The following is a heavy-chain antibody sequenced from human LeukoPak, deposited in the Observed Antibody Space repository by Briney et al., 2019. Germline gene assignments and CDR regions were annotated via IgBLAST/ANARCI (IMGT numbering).Heavy chain of an antibody. CDR1: GDSISSSSYY. J-gene: IGHJ1*01. CDR2: IYYSGRT. V-gene: IGHV4-39*01. D-gene: IGHD3-16*01. CDR3: ARRRYYDSTGFLD. Sequence: SETLSLTCSVSGDSISSSSYYWGWVRQPPGKGLEWIGDIYYSGRTYYDSSLKSRLTIGIDTSKNEFSLTLRSVTATDTAVYYCARRRYYDSTGFLDWGQGTLVSVPP.